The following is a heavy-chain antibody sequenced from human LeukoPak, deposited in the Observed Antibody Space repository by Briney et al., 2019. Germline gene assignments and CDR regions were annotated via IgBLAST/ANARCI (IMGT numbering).Heavy chain of an antibody. CDR1: GASFSTNY. J-gene: IGHJ4*02. CDR3: ARYCGSENYCISY. Sequence: SETLSLTCAVYGASFSTNYWIWIRQPPGKGLEWIGEINHSGTITYKPSLKSRLTISADTPKNHFSLKLSSVTAADTAVYYCARYCGSENYCISYWGQGTLVTVSS. D-gene: IGHD3-10*01. CDR2: INHSGTI. V-gene: IGHV4-34*01.